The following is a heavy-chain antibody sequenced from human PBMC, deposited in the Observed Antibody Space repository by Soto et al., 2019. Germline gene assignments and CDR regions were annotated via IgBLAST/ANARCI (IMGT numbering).Heavy chain of an antibody. CDR2: INHSGST. CDR3: ARGSPYYDFWSGYYAVWFDP. CDR1: GGSFSGYY. V-gene: IGHV4-34*01. D-gene: IGHD3-3*01. Sequence: SETLSLTCAVYGGSFSGYYWSWIRQPPGKGLEWIGEINHSGSTNYNPSLKSRVAISVDTSKNQFSLKLSSVTAADTAVYYCARGSPYYDFWSGYYAVWFDPWGQGTLVTVSS. J-gene: IGHJ5*02.